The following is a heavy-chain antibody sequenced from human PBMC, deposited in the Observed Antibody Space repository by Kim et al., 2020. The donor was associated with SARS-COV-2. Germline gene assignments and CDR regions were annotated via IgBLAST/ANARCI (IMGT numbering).Heavy chain of an antibody. CDR2: INHSGST. D-gene: IGHD3-10*01. J-gene: IGHJ3*02. CDR1: GGSFSGYY. Sequence: SETLSLTCAVYGGSFSGYYWSWIRQPPGKGLEWIGEINHSGSTNYNPSLKSRVTISVDTSKNQFSLKLSSVTAADTAVYYCATDVQRGFGEFPDDAFDIWGQGTMVTVSS. CDR3: ATDVQRGFGEFPDDAFDI. V-gene: IGHV4-34*01.